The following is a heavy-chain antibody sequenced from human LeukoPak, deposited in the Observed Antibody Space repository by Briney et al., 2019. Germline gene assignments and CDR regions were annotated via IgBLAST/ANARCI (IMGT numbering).Heavy chain of an antibody. J-gene: IGHJ6*03. V-gene: IGHV1-69*04. CDR3: ARDPRGPKEYYMDV. CDR2: IIPILGIA. Sequence: ASVKVSCKAPGGTFNSYTISWLRQAPGQGLEWMGRIIPILGIANYAQKFQGRVTITADKSTSTAYMELSSLRSEDTAVYYCARDPRGPKEYYMDVWGKGTTVTVSS. CDR1: GGTFNSYT.